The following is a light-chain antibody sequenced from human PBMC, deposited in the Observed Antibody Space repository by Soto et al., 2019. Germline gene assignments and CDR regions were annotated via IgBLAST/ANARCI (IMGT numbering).Light chain of an antibody. J-gene: IGLJ1*01. CDR2: EVS. V-gene: IGLV2-14*01. CDR1: SSDIGDYNY. CDR3: GSYTSSSTLFV. Sequence: QSALTQPASVSGPPGQSITISCTGTSSDIGDYNYVSWYQQHPGKAPKLMIYEVSNRPSGVSNRFSGSKSGNTASLTISGLQAEDEADYYCGSYTSSSTLFVFGTGTKVTVL.